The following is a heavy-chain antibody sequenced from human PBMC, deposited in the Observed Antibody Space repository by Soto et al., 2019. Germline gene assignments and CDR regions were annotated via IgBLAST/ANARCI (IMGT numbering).Heavy chain of an antibody. CDR3: ARGSTVALEY. J-gene: IGHJ4*02. D-gene: IGHD1-1*01. CDR1: GYTFTAYY. V-gene: IGHV1-46*01. CDR2: INPSGGGT. Sequence: QVQMLQSGAEVKKPGASVKVSCKASGYTFTAYYVHCVRQAPGQGLEWMGFINPSGGGTTYGRKVQGRVTMPRASSTSTVYMDLSTLRSEDTSVYYCARGSTVALEYWGQGTLVTVSA.